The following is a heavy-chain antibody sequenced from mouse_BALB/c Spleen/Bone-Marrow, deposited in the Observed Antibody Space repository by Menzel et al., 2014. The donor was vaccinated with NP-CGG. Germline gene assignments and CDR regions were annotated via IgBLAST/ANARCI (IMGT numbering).Heavy chain of an antibody. J-gene: IGHJ2*01. Sequence: VQLKESGAELVKPGASVKLSCTASGFNIKDTYMHWVKQRPEQGLEWIGRIDLANGNTKYDPKFQGKATITADTSSNTAYLQLSSLTSEDTAVYYCARDYYGSSLFDYWGQGTTLTVSS. CDR2: IDLANGNT. D-gene: IGHD1-1*01. CDR1: GFNIKDTY. V-gene: IGHV14-3*02. CDR3: ARDYYGSSLFDY.